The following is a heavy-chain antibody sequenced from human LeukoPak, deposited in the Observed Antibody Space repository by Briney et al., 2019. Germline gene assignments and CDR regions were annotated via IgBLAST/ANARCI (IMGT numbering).Heavy chain of an antibody. CDR1: GFTLSSYW. D-gene: IGHD2-2*01. Sequence: PGGSLRLSCAVSGFTLSSYWMHCVRQAPGKGLVWVSRINSDGSSTSYADSVKGRFTISRDNAKSTLYLQMNSLRAEDTAVYYCARGPQRGAAANYYGMDVWGQGTTVTVSS. CDR3: ARGPQRGAAANYYGMDV. J-gene: IGHJ6*02. V-gene: IGHV3-74*01. CDR2: INSDGSST.